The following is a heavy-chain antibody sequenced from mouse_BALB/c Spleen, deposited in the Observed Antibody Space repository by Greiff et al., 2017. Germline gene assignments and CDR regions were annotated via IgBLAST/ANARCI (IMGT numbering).Heavy chain of an antibody. V-gene: IGHV5-6-2*01. D-gene: IGHD1-1*01. J-gene: IGHJ2*01. Sequence: EVKLVESGGGLVKLGGSLKLSCAASGFTFSSYYMSWVRQTPEKRLELVAAINSNGGSTYYPDTVKGRFTISRDNAKNTLYLQMSSLKSEDTALYYCESYGSRYYFDYWGQGTTLTVSS. CDR2: INSNGGST. CDR3: ESYGSRYYFDY. CDR1: GFTFSSYY.